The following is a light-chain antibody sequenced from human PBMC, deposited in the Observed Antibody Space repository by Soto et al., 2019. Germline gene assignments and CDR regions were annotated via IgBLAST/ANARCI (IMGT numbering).Light chain of an antibody. CDR2: AAS. CDR1: QNIGYY. CDR3: QQTYNTPRT. Sequence: DIQMTQSPSSLSASVGDRVTITCRASQNIGYYLNWYHQKPGKVPKLLISAASSLQSGVPSRFAGSGSGTDFTLTISSLQPEDFATYYCQQTYNTPRTFGQGTKVEIK. J-gene: IGKJ1*01. V-gene: IGKV1-39*01.